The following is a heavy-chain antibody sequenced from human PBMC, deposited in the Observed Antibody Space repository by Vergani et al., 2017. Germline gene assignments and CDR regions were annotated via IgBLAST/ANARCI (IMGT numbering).Heavy chain of an antibody. CDR2: IYYSGST. V-gene: IGHV4-59*01. J-gene: IGHJ3*02. CDR3: AIDVSYSSSWYGDAFDI. Sequence: QVQLQESGPGLVKPSETLSLTCTVSGGSISSYYWSWIRQPPGKGLEWIGYIYYSGSTNYNPSLKSRVTISVDTSKNQFSLKLSSVTAADTAVYYCAIDVSYSSSWYGDAFDIWGQGTMVTVSS. D-gene: IGHD6-13*01. CDR1: GGSISSYY.